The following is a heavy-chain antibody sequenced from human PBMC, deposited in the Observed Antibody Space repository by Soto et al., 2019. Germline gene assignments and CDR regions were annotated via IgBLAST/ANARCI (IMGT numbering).Heavy chain of an antibody. J-gene: IGHJ4*02. D-gene: IGHD2-21*01. CDR1: GGYFTCFY. V-gene: IGHV4-34*01. Sequence: QVQLQQWRAGLLKPSETLSLTCAANGGYFTCFYWSWFRPPPGQGLEWFGEIKDGGSTNYSPSLRSRVALSADTGKEQVSLKVTSVSAADTAVYYCARCQEGVVATHWDQGRLDAVSS. CDR3: ARCQEGVVATH. CDR2: IKDGGST.